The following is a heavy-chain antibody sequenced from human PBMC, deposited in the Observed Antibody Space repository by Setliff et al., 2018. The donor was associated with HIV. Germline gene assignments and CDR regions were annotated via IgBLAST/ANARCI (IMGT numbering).Heavy chain of an antibody. J-gene: IGHJ1*01. V-gene: IGHV1-24*01. D-gene: IGHD6-13*01. CDR1: GYTLTELS. CDR2: FDPEDGET. Sequence: ASVKVSCKISGYTLTELSIHWVRQAPGKGLEWMANFDPEDGETFYAQKFQGRLTMTEDTSTDTAYMELSSLRSDDTAMYYCATDPGYSSTWYSESFQHWGQGTGVTV. CDR3: ATDPGYSSTWYSESFQH.